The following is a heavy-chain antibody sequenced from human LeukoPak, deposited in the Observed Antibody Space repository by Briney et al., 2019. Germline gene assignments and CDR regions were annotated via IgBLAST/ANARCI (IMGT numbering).Heavy chain of an antibody. Sequence: SETLSLTCAVSGGSISSGGYSWSWIRQPPGTGLEWIGYIYHSGSTYYNPSLKSRVTISVDRSKNQFSLKLSSVTAADTAVYYCARGPGLNYSRNYYYYGMDVWGQGTTVTVSS. D-gene: IGHD4-4*01. J-gene: IGHJ6*02. V-gene: IGHV4-30-2*01. CDR3: ARGPGLNYSRNYYYYGMDV. CDR2: IYHSGST. CDR1: GGSISSGGYS.